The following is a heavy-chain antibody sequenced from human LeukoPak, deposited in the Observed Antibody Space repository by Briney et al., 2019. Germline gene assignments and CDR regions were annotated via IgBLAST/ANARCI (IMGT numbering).Heavy chain of an antibody. CDR1: GGSISSYY. J-gene: IGHJ2*01. D-gene: IGHD3-22*01. V-gene: IGHV4-4*07. CDR3: ARARRDYYDSSGSRRGWYFDL. CDR2: IYTSGST. Sequence: SETLSLTCTVSGGSISSYYWSWIRQPAGKGLEWIGRIYTSGSTNYNPSLKSRVTMSVDTSKNQFSLKLSSVTAADTAVYYCARARRDYYDSSGSRRGWYFDLWGRGTLVTVSS.